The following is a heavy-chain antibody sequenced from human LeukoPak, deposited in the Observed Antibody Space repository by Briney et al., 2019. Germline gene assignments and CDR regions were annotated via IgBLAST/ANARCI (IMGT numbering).Heavy chain of an antibody. J-gene: IGHJ3*02. CDR3: ARDVILTSSPDAFDI. CDR2: ISNSGTT. D-gene: IGHD3-9*01. V-gene: IGHV4-31*11. Sequence: SQTLSLTCAVSGNSVSSGGYYWTWIRQHPGKGLEWIGYISNSGTTSYNPSLKSRVSISLDTSNNEFSLRLRSVTAADTAVYYCARDVILTSSPDAFDIWGQGTMVTVSS. CDR1: GNSVSSGGYY.